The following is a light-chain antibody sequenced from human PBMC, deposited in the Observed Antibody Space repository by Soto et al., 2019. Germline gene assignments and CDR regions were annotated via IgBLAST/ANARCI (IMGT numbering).Light chain of an antibody. J-gene: IGLJ2*01. Sequence: QSVLTQSPSASASLGASVKLTCTLSSGHSSYAIAWHQQQPEKGPRYLMKLDSDGSHTKGDAIPDRFSGSSSGAERYLTISRPQYGGWADYYCETWGNGNHLVFGRGTKLTVL. CDR3: ETWGNGNHLV. CDR2: LDSDGSH. V-gene: IGLV4-69*01. CDR1: SGHSSYA.